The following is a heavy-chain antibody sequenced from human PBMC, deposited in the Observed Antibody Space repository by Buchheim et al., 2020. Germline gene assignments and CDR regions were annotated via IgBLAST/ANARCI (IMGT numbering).Heavy chain of an antibody. J-gene: IGHJ4*02. CDR3: ARGLRGSGPLGY. D-gene: IGHD6-19*01. Sequence: QVQLQESGPGLVKPSETLSLTCTVSGGSVSSGSYYWSWIRQPPGKGLEWIGYIYYSGSTNYNPSLKSRVTISVDTSKNQFSLKLSSVTAADTAVYYCARGLRGSGPLGYWGQGTL. CDR2: IYYSGST. V-gene: IGHV4-61*01. CDR1: GGSVSSGSYY.